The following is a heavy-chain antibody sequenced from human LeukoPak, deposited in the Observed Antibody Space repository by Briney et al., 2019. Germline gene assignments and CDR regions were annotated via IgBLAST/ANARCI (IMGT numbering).Heavy chain of an antibody. Sequence: GESLKISCKGSGYSFTSYWIGWVRQMPGKGLEWMGIIYPGDSDTRYSPSFQGQVTISADKSISTAYLQWSSLKASDTTMYYCARLGGYYYDSTYYFDYWGQGILVTVSS. CDR3: ARLGGYYYDSTYYFDY. V-gene: IGHV5-51*01. CDR1: GYSFTSYW. D-gene: IGHD3-22*01. J-gene: IGHJ4*02. CDR2: IYPGDSDT.